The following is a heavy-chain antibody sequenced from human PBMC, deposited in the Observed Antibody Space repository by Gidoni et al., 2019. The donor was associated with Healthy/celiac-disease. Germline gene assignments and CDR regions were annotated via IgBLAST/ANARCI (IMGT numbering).Heavy chain of an antibody. CDR1: GFTFSSYG. CDR2: IWYDGSNK. J-gene: IGHJ6*02. V-gene: IGHV3-33*01. Sequence: QVQLVESGGGVVQPGRSLRLSCAASGFTFSSYGMHWVRQAPGKGLEWVAVIWYDGSNKYYADSVKGRFTISRDNSKNTLYLQMNSLRAEDTAVYYCAREVAGMDVWGQGTTVTVSS. CDR3: AREVAGMDV. D-gene: IGHD5-12*01.